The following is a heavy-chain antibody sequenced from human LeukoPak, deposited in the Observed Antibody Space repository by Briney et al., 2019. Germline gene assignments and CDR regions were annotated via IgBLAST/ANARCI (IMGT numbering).Heavy chain of an antibody. Sequence: PGGSLRLSCAASGFTFDGYAMHWVRQAPGKGLEWVSSISWNSAIIEYADSVKGRFTISRDNAKNSLYLQMNSLRAEDTALYYCAKDTGTLGRDRYDYWGQGTLVTVSS. CDR1: GFTFDGYA. CDR2: ISWNSAII. CDR3: AKDTGTLGRDRYDY. D-gene: IGHD2-21*02. J-gene: IGHJ4*02. V-gene: IGHV3-9*01.